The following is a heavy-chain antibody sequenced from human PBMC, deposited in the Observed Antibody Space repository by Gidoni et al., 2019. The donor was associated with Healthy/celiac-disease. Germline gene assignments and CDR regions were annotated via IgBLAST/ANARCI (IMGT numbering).Heavy chain of an antibody. CDR1: GGSISSGGYS. Sequence: QLQLQESGSGLVKPSQTLSLTCAVPGGSISSGGYSRSWIRQPPGKGLEWIGYIYHSGSTYYNPSLKSRVTISVDRSKNQFSLKLSSVTAADTAVYYCARLLGYCSGGSCREDFDYWGQGTLVTVSS. J-gene: IGHJ4*02. D-gene: IGHD2-15*01. V-gene: IGHV4-30-2*01. CDR2: IYHSGST. CDR3: ARLLGYCSGGSCREDFDY.